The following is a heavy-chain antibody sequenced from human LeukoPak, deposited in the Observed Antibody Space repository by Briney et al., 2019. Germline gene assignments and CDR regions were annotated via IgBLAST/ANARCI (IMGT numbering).Heavy chain of an antibody. CDR2: ISGSGGST. J-gene: IGHJ4*02. D-gene: IGHD1-26*01. V-gene: IGHV3-23*01. Sequence: GGSLRLSCAASGFTFSSYAMSWVRQAPGKGLEWVSAISGSGGSTYYADSVKGRFTISRDNSKNTLYLQMNSLSAEDTAVYYCAKDRVGATTGYFDYWGQGTLVTVSS. CDR3: AKDRVGATTGYFDY. CDR1: GFTFSSYA.